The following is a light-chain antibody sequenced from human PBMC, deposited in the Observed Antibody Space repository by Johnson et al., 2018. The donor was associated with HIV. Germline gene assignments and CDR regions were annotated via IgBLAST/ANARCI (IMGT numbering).Light chain of an antibody. V-gene: IGLV1-51*02. CDR1: SSNIGNNY. CDR3: GTWDSSLSAYV. Sequence: QSVLTQPPSVSAAPGQKVTISCSGSSSNIGNNYVSWYQQLPGTAPKLLIYENNKRPSGITDRFSASKSGTSATLGITGLQTGDEADYYCGTWDSSLSAYVVGTGTKVTVL. J-gene: IGLJ1*01. CDR2: ENN.